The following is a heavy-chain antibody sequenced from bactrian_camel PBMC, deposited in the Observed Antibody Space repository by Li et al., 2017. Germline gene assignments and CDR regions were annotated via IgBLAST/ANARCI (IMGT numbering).Heavy chain of an antibody. Sequence: VQLVESGGGLVQPGGSLRLSCGASGFTFSRAGMSWVRQASGKGLEWVSAIVSGGGATYYADSVKGRFTISRDNAKNTVYLQMNSLKPEDTAMYYCSAWSECDSGPNYHWGQGTQVTVS. CDR3: SAWSECDSGPNYH. J-gene: IGHJ4*01. CDR2: IVSGGGAT. CDR1: GFTFSRAG. V-gene: IGHV3S40*01. D-gene: IGHD3*01.